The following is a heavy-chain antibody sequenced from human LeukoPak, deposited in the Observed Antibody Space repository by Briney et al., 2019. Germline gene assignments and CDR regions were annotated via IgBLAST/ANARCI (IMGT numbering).Heavy chain of an antibody. CDR2: IYYSGST. D-gene: IGHD2-2*02. V-gene: IGHV4-59*08. J-gene: IGHJ4*02. Sequence: SSETLSLTCTVSGGSISSYYWSWIRQPPGKGLEWIGYIYYSGSTNYNPSLKSRVTISVDTSKNQFSLKLSSVTAADTAMYYCARYCSSTSCYTFDYWGQGTLVTVSS. CDR3: ARYCSSTSCYTFDY. CDR1: GGSISSYY.